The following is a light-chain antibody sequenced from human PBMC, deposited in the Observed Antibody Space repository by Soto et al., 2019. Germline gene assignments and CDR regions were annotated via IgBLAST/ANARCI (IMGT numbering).Light chain of an antibody. V-gene: IGKV3-15*01. CDR3: QQYNNWPRT. J-gene: IGKJ1*01. Sequence: EIVITPAPATLSVSPGERATLSCRASQSVSSNLAWYQQKPGQXPRXXIYGASTRATGIPARFSGSGSGTELTLTISSLQSEDFEVYYCQQYNNWPRTFGQGTKVDIK. CDR1: QSVSSN. CDR2: GAS.